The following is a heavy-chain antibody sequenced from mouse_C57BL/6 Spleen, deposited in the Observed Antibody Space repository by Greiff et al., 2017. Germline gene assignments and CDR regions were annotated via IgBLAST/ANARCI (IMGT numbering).Heavy chain of an antibody. CDR1: GYTFPSYT. CDR3: ARWGDYDPFCY. CDR2: INPSSGNT. J-gene: IGHJ3*01. V-gene: IGHV1-4*01. D-gene: IGHD2-13*01. Sequence: VQLQQSGAELARPGDSVKMSCKASGYTFPSYTMNWVKQRPGQGLEWIGYINPSSGNTKSNLKLKDKATLTADKSSSAAYMKLSSLTSEDSAVYYCARWGDYDPFCYWGQVTLGTV.